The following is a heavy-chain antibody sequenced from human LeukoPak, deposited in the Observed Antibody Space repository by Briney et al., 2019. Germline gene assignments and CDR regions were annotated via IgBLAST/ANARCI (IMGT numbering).Heavy chain of an antibody. CDR1: GGSTSSYY. V-gene: IGHV4-59*08. CDR2: IYYSGST. CDR3: ARQYSSGWDYFDY. J-gene: IGHJ4*02. Sequence: PSETLSLTCTVSGGSTSSYYWSWIRQPPGKGLEWIGYIYYSGSTNYNPSLKSRVTISVDTSKNQFSLKLSSVTAADTAVYYCARQYSSGWDYFDYWGQGTLVTVSS. D-gene: IGHD6-19*01.